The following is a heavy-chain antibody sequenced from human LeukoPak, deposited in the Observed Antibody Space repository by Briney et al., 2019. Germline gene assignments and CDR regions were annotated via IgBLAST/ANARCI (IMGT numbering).Heavy chain of an antibody. CDR1: GFTFSSYS. J-gene: IGHJ6*03. Sequence: AGGSLRLSCAASGFTFSSYSMNWVRQAPGKGLEWVSYISSSSSTIYYADSVKGRFTISRDNAKNSLYLQMNSLRAEDTAVYYCARGSVAGNYYYYYMDVWGKGTTVTVSS. D-gene: IGHD6-19*01. V-gene: IGHV3-48*01. CDR2: ISSSSSTI. CDR3: ARGSVAGNYYYYYMDV.